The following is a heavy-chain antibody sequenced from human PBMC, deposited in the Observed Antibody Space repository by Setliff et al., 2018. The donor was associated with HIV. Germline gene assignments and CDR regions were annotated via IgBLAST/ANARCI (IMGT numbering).Heavy chain of an antibody. CDR1: GFSLSTSGMC. CDR2: IDWDDDK. Sequence: YGPTLVNPTQTLTLTCTFSGFSLSTSGMCVSWIRQPPGKALEWLARIDWDDDKYYSTSLKTRLTISKDTSKNQVVLKMTNMDPVDTATYYCVRMISYSPYFDYWGQGILVTVSS. J-gene: IGHJ4*02. CDR3: VRMISYSPYFDY. V-gene: IGHV2-70*11. D-gene: IGHD1-26*01.